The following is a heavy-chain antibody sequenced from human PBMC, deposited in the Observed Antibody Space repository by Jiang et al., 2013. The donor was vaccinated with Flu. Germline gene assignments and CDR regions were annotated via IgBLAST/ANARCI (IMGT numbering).Heavy chain of an antibody. CDR2: IFYSGTT. J-gene: IGHJ6*02. D-gene: IGHD3-10*01. Sequence: PSQTLSLTCSVSGGSIRSGGYYWSWIRQNPGKGLEWIGYIFYSGTTSYNPSLQSRVTISVDTSKNQFSLTLSAVTAADTAVYYCAREESIMVRGVNGMDVWGQGTTVTVSS. CDR1: GGSIRSGGYY. V-gene: IGHV4-31*03. CDR3: AREESIMVRGVNGMDV.